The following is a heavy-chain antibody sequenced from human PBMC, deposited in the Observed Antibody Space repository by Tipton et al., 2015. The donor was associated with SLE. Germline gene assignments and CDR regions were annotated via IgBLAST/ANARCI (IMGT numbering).Heavy chain of an antibody. Sequence: SLRLSCAASGFTFSSYGMHWVRQAPGKGLEWVAFIADDGSNKYYADSVKGRFTISRDNSKNTLYLQMNSLRVEDTAVYYCAKAGRYEDLYYGMDVWGQGTTVTVSS. CDR2: IADDGSNK. CDR1: GFTFSSYG. D-gene: IGHD3-9*01. V-gene: IGHV3-30*02. J-gene: IGHJ6*02. CDR3: AKAGRYEDLYYGMDV.